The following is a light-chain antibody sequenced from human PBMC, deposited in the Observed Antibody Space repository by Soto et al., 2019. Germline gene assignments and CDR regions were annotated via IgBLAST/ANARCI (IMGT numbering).Light chain of an antibody. J-gene: IGKJ2*01. CDR1: QSVSSN. CDR2: GAS. Sequence: TQSPATLSVSPGERAALSCRASQSVSSNFAWYQQKPGQAPRLLIYGASTRVTGIPARFSGSGSGTEFTLTISSLQSEDFAVYYCQQYNNWPYTFGQGTKLEIK. V-gene: IGKV3-15*01. CDR3: QQYNNWPYT.